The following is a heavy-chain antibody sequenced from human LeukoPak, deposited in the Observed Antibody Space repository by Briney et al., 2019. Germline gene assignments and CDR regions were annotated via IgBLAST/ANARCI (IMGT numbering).Heavy chain of an antibody. V-gene: IGHV3-30*03. CDR1: GFTFSSYW. Sequence: PGGSLRLSCAASGFTFSSYWMHWVRQAPGKGLEWVALITYDGYYKYYSDSVKGRITISSDTSKNTLYLQMNSLRAEDTAVYYCARDLSPVVRASPMGYWGQGTLVTVSS. J-gene: IGHJ4*02. CDR2: ITYDGYYK. D-gene: IGHD3-10*01. CDR3: ARDLSPVVRASPMGY.